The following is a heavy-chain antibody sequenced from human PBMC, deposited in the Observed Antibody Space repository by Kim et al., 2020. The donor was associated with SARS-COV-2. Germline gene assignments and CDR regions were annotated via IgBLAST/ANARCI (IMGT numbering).Heavy chain of an antibody. D-gene: IGHD3-10*01. CDR3: AKGRGDYYGSGSYYILFDY. CDR2: ISWNSGSI. V-gene: IGHV3-9*01. Sequence: GGSLRLSCAASGFTFDDYAMHWVRQAPGKGLEWVSGISWNSGSIGYADSVKGRFTISRDNAKNSLYLQMNSLRAEDTALYYCAKGRGDYYGSGSYYILFDYWGQGTLVTVSS. J-gene: IGHJ4*02. CDR1: GFTFDDYA.